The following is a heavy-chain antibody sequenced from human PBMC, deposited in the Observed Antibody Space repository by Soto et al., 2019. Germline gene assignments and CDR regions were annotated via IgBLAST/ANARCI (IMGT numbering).Heavy chain of an antibody. CDR1: GGSVSSGSYY. V-gene: IGHV4-61*01. Sequence: PSETLSLTCTVSGGSVSSGSYYWSWIRQPPGKGLEWIGYIYYSGSTNYNPSLKSRVTISVDTSKNQFSLKLSSVTAADTAVYYCARKPLEPPRFRTGTTSGFDPWGQGTLVTVSS. CDR3: ARKPLEPPRFRTGTTSGFDP. J-gene: IGHJ5*02. CDR2: IYYSGST. D-gene: IGHD1-7*01.